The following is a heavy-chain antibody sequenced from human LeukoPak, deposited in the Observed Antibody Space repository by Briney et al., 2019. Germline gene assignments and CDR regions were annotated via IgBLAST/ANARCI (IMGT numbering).Heavy chain of an antibody. CDR1: GGSFSGYY. V-gene: IGHV4-59*01. CDR2: IYYTGST. Sequence: SETLSLTCAVYGGSFSGYYWSWIRQPPGKGLEWIGYIYYTGSTNYNPPLNSRVTISVDMSKNQVSLNLRYVTAADTAVYYCARGYFEWFLDNWGQGTLVTVSS. CDR3: ARGYFEWFLDN. D-gene: IGHD3-9*01. J-gene: IGHJ4*02.